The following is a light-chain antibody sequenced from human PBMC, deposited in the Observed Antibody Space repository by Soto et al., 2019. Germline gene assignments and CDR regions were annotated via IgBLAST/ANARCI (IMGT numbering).Light chain of an antibody. Sequence: DIQMTQSPSSVSASVGDRVIITCRASQSISNHLNWYQQKPGKAPKLLIFAASSLQSGVPSRFSGSRSGPDFTLTISSLQPEDFATYYCQQSYSSPPTFGQGTKVEIK. J-gene: IGKJ1*01. CDR3: QQSYSSPPT. CDR2: AAS. V-gene: IGKV1-39*01. CDR1: QSISNH.